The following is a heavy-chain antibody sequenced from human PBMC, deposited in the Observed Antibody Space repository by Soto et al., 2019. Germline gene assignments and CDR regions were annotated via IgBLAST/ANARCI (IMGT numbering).Heavy chain of an antibody. CDR2: INSEGSST. CDR1: GFNFGSFW. Sequence: EVRLVESGGGVAHPGGSLRLSCAAAGFNFGSFWMHWVRQVPGKGLEWVAHINSEGSSTTYADSVKGRFTISRDNVKYTVSLQMTSLRAEDTAVYFCASTHGANWFEKWGQGTLVSVSS. CDR3: ASTHGANWFEK. J-gene: IGHJ5*02. V-gene: IGHV3-74*03. D-gene: IGHD4-17*01.